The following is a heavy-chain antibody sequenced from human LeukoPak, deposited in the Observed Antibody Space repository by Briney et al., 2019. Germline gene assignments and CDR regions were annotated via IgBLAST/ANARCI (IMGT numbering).Heavy chain of an antibody. Sequence: GGSLRLSCAASGFTVSSNYMSWVRQAPGKGLEWVSAISGSGGSTYYADSVKGRFTISRDNSKNTLYLQMNSLRAEDTAVYYCAKAPTYSGWDYWGQGTLVTVSS. D-gene: IGHD1-26*01. CDR1: GFTVSSNY. V-gene: IGHV3-23*01. CDR2: ISGSGGST. CDR3: AKAPTYSGWDY. J-gene: IGHJ4*02.